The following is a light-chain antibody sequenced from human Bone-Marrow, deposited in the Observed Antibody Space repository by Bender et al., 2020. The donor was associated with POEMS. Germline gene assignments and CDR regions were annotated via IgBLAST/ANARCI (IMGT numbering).Light chain of an antibody. CDR3: QAWDTYSVI. CDR2: QDT. J-gene: IGLJ2*01. CDR1: DLGDKY. V-gene: IGLV3-1*01. Sequence: SYEVTQPPPMSGSPGQTASLTCSGDDLGDKYVAWYQQKPGQSPVLFIYQDTKRPSGIPERFSGSNSGNTATLTISGTQAMDEADYYCQAWDTYSVIFGGGTKLTVL.